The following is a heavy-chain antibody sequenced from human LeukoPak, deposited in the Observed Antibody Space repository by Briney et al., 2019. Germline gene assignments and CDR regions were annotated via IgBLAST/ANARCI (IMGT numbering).Heavy chain of an antibody. Sequence: GGSLRLSCAASGFTFSSYSMNWVRQAPGKGLEWVSSISSSSSYIYYADPVKGRFTISRDNAKNSLYLQMNSLRAEDTAVYYCARDSGGYYFDYWGQGTLVTVSS. D-gene: IGHD3-10*01. CDR2: ISSSSSYI. CDR3: ARDSGGYYFDY. V-gene: IGHV3-21*01. J-gene: IGHJ4*02. CDR1: GFTFSSYS.